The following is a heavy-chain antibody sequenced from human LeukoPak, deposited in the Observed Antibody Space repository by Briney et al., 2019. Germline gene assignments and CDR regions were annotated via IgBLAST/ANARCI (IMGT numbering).Heavy chain of an antibody. CDR3: AHGLRGLIF. J-gene: IGHJ4*02. Sequence: GGSLRLSCAASGFTFSNYWMHWVRQAPGKGLVWVLRINSDARSTSYADSVKRRFTISRDNSKNTVQVQMSSLRAEDTAVYYWAHGLRGLIFWGQGTLVIVS. D-gene: IGHD3-9*01. CDR2: INSDARST. CDR1: GFTFSNYW. V-gene: IGHV3-74*01.